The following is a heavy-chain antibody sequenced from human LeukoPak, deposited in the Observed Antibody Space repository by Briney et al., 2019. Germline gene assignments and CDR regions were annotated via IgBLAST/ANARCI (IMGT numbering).Heavy chain of an antibody. D-gene: IGHD4-17*01. CDR1: GYTFSSYT. CDR3: ARPTVTRIATFDY. J-gene: IGHJ4*02. V-gene: IGHV7-4-1*02. CDR2: INTNTGNP. Sequence: ASVKVSCKASGYTFSSYTMNWVRQAPGQGLEWMGWINTNTGNPTYAQGFTGRFVFSLDTSVSTAYLQISSLKAEDTAVYYCARPTVTRIATFDYWGQGTLVTVSS.